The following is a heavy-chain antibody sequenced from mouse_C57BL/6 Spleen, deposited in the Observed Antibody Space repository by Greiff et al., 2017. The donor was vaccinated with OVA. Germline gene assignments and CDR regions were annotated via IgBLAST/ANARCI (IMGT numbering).Heavy chain of an antibody. J-gene: IGHJ3*01. V-gene: IGHV1-26*01. D-gene: IGHD2-4*01. CDR1: GYTFTDYY. CDR3: ARSLYDYEETWFAY. CDR2: INPNNGGT. Sequence: EVQLQQSGPELVKPGASVKISCKASGYTFTDYYMNWVKQSHGKSLEWIGDINPNNGGTSYNQKFKGKATLTVDKSSSTAYMELRSLTSEDSAVYYCARSLYDYEETWFAYWGQGTLVTVSA.